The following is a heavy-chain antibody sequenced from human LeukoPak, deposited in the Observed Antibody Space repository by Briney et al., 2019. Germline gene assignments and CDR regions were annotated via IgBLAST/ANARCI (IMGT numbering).Heavy chain of an antibody. CDR3: TADVSDSSGYCHDY. V-gene: IGHV3-15*01. CDR2: IKRKTDGETR. J-gene: IGHJ4*02. D-gene: IGHD3-22*01. Sequence: PGGSLRLSCAASGLNISNALMSWVRQAPGKGLEWVGRIKRKTDGETRGYAAPVKGRFTISRNDSKNRLYLQMNSLKYEDTAVYYCTADVSDSSGYCHDYWGQGTLVTVSS. CDR1: GLNISNAL.